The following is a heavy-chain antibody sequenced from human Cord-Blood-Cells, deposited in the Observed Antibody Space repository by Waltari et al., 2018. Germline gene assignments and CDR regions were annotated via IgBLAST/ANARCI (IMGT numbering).Heavy chain of an antibody. CDR3: ASGPIAAAGTSYFDL. CDR2: IKYSGST. CDR1: GGSFSGYY. Sequence: QVQLQQWGAGLLKPSETLSLTCAVYGGSFSGYYWSWIRQPPGKGREWIGEIKYSGSTTYTPSLKSRVTISVDTSKNQFSLELSSVTAADTAVYYCASGPIAAAGTSYFDLWGRGTLVTVSS. D-gene: IGHD6-13*01. J-gene: IGHJ2*01. V-gene: IGHV4-34*01.